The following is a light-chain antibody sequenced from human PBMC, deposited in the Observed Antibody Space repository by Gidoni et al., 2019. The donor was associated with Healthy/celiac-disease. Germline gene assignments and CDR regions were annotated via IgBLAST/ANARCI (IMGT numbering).Light chain of an antibody. V-gene: IGKV4-1*01. Sequence: TQSPDTLAVTPGERATINCKSSPSVLYSSNNKNYLAWYQQKPGQAPKLLIYWASTRESGVPDRFSGSGSGTDFTLTTSSLQAEDVAVYYCQQYYSTPWTFGQGTKVEIK. CDR3: QQYYSTPWT. CDR1: PSVLYSSNNKNY. CDR2: WAS. J-gene: IGKJ1*01.